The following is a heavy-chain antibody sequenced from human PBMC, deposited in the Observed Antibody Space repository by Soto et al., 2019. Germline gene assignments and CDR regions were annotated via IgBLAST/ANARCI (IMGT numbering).Heavy chain of an antibody. J-gene: IGHJ5*02. V-gene: IGHV4-61*01. CDR3: ARVLGYCMRTSGYGSSIWFDP. CDR1: GGSVSSGSYY. CDR2: IYYSGST. D-gene: IGHD2-2*01. Sequence: SATLSLTCTVSGGSVSSGSYYWSWIRQPPGKGLEWIGYIYYSGSTNYNPSLKSRVTISVDTSKNQFSLKLSSVTAADTAVYYCARVLGYCMRTSGYGSSIWFDPWGQGTLVTVSS.